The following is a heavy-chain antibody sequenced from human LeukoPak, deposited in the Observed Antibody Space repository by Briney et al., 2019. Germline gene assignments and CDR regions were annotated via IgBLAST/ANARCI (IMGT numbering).Heavy chain of an antibody. J-gene: IGHJ4*02. D-gene: IGHD5-12*01. CDR1: GFTFSRFW. Sequence: SGGSLRLSCAASGFTFSRFWMSWVRQAPGKGLVWVSRINSDGSSTSYADSVKGRFTISRDNAKNTVYLQMNSLRAEDTAVYYCARGSGGWLIDYWGQGTLVTVSS. V-gene: IGHV3-74*01. CDR2: INSDGSST. CDR3: ARGSGGWLIDY.